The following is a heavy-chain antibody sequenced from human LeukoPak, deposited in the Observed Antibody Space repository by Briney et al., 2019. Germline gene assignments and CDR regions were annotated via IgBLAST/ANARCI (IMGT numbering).Heavy chain of an antibody. Sequence: SVMLSCKASGGTFSSYTISWVRQAPGQGLEWMGRIIPILGIANYAQKFQGRVTITADKSTSTAYMELSSLRSEDTAVYYCARTQYYYDSSGYLFDYWGQGTLVPVSS. J-gene: IGHJ4*02. CDR3: ARTQYYYDSSGYLFDY. CDR2: IIPILGIA. V-gene: IGHV1-69*02. CDR1: GGTFSSYT. D-gene: IGHD3-22*01.